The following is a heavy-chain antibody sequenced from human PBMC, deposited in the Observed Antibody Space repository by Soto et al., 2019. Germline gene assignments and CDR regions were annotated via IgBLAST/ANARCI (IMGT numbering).Heavy chain of an antibody. D-gene: IGHD3-3*01. J-gene: IGHJ4*02. V-gene: IGHV3-21*01. CDR2: ISSSSSYI. CDR1: GFTFSSYS. CDR3: GRGNYDFWSGTGPIDY. Sequence: EVQLVESGGGLVKPGGSLRLSCAASGFTFSSYSMNWVRQAPGKGLEWVSSISSSSSYIYYADSVKGRFTISRDNAKNSLYLQMNSLRAEDTAVYYCGRGNYDFWSGTGPIDYWGQGTLVTVSS.